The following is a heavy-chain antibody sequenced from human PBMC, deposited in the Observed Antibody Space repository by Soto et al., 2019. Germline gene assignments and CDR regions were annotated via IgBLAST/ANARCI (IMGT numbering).Heavy chain of an antibody. CDR2: IYPGDSDT. V-gene: IGHV5-51*01. J-gene: IGHJ3*02. CDR3: ASLPAPYSSGWYGAFDI. Sequence: PGESLKISCMGSGYSFTSYWIGWVRQMPGKGLEWMGIIYPGDSDTRYSPSFQGQVAISADKSISTAYLQWSSLKASDTAMYYCASLPAPYSSGWYGAFDIWGQGTMVTVSS. D-gene: IGHD6-19*01. CDR1: GYSFTSYW.